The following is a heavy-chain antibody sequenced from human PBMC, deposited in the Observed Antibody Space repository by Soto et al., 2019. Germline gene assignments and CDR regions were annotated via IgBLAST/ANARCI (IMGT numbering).Heavy chain of an antibody. Sequence: SETLSLTCSVSGDSISSYYWSWVRQPAGKGLEWIGYIYYSGSTNYNPSLKSRVTISVDTSKNQFSLKLSSVTAADTAVYYCARGLTTYYYDSSGYYSYWSFDYWGQGTLVTVSS. CDR1: GDSISSYY. J-gene: IGHJ4*02. CDR3: ARGLTTYYYDSSGYYSYWSFDY. CDR2: IYYSGST. V-gene: IGHV4-59*01. D-gene: IGHD3-22*01.